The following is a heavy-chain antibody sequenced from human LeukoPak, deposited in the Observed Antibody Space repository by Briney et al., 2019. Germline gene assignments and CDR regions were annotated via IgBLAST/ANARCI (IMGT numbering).Heavy chain of an antibody. CDR1: GFTFNSYS. Sequence: GGSLRLSCAASGFTFNSYSMNWVRQAPGKGLEWVAVISFDGGKKYYAGSVKGRFTISRDNSKNTLFLQMNSLRAEDTAVYYCANKYYYHSSGYYPDYWGQGTLVTVSS. J-gene: IGHJ4*02. CDR3: ANKYYYHSSGYYPDY. D-gene: IGHD3-22*01. V-gene: IGHV3-30*18. CDR2: ISFDGGKK.